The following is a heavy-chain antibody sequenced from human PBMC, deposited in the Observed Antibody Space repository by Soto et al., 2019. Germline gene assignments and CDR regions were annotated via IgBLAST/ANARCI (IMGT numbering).Heavy chain of an antibody. CDR3: ARFWSGYLEADYYYSMDV. D-gene: IGHD3-3*01. Sequence: QVQLQESGPGLVKPSETLSLTCTVSGGSISSDYWRCIRQPPGNGLEWIGYIYYIRSTNYNPSLKSRVTRSVDTSKNQFSLKLSSVTAADTAVYYCARFWSGYLEADYYYSMDVWGKGTTVTVSS. CDR2: IYYIRST. CDR1: GGSISSDY. J-gene: IGHJ6*03. V-gene: IGHV4-59*01.